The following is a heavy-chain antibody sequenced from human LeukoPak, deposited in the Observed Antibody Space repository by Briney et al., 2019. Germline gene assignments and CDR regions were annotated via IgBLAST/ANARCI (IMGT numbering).Heavy chain of an antibody. D-gene: IGHD6-19*01. CDR1: GYTFTGYY. CDR3: ARETLQCRSGGRNAVDI. CDR2: INPNSGGT. Sequence: SVKVSCQASGYTFTGYYMHWVRQAPGQGLEWMGRINPNSGGTHYAQKLQGRVTMTRDTSISTAYMQQRRLRSDDTAVYYCARETLQCRSGGRNAVDIWGENTMVSVSS. V-gene: IGHV1-2*06. J-gene: IGHJ3*02.